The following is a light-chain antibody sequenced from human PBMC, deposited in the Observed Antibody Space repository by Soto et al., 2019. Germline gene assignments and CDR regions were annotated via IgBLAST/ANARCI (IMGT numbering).Light chain of an antibody. CDR2: GAS. J-gene: IGKJ5*01. V-gene: IGKV3D-11*02. CDR3: QQRRNWQVT. CDR1: QSVSSN. Sequence: EFVLTQSPGTLSVSPGERATLSCRASQSVSSNLAWYQQKPGQAPRLLIYGASTRATGIPARFSGSGSGTDFTLTISSLEPEDFAVYYCQQRRNWQVTFGQGTRLEIK.